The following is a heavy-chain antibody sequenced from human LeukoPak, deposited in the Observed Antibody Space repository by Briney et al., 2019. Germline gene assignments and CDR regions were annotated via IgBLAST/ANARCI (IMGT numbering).Heavy chain of an antibody. CDR3: ATVSPCVVTVGGGIVIPFSNYYYYGMDV. V-gene: IGHV1-24*01. D-gene: IGHD3-16*02. Sequence: ASVKVSCKVSGYTLTELSMHWVRQAPGKGLEWMGGFDPEDGETIYAQKFQGRVTMTEDTSTDTAYMELSSLRSEDTAVYYCATVSPCVVTVGGGIVIPFSNYYYYGMDVWGQGTTVTVSS. CDR2: FDPEDGET. J-gene: IGHJ6*02. CDR1: GYTLTELS.